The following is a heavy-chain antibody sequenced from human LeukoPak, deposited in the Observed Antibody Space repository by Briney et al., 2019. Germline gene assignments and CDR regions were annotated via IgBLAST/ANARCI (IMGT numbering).Heavy chain of an antibody. Sequence: SETLSLTCTVSGGSISSYYWSWIRQPPGKGLEWIGYIYYSGSTNYNPSLKSRVTISVDTSKNQFSLKLRSVTAADTAVYYCARLYSSSWYVDYWGQGTLVTVYS. V-gene: IGHV4-59*01. CDR1: GGSISSYY. J-gene: IGHJ4*02. CDR3: ARLYSSSWYVDY. CDR2: IYYSGST. D-gene: IGHD6-13*01.